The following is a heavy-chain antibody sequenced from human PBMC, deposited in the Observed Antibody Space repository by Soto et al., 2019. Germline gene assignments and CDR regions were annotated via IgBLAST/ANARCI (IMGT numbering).Heavy chain of an antibody. Sequence: EVQLLESGGGLVQPGGSLRLSCAASGFTFSSYAMSWVRQAPGKGLEWVSAISGSGGSTYYADSVKGRFTISRDNSKNTLYMQMNSLRAEDTAVYYCAKDGSYGSGSYYKFRGQGTLVTVSS. CDR2: ISGSGGST. CDR3: AKDGSYGSGSYYKF. CDR1: GFTFSSYA. V-gene: IGHV3-23*01. D-gene: IGHD3-10*01. J-gene: IGHJ4*02.